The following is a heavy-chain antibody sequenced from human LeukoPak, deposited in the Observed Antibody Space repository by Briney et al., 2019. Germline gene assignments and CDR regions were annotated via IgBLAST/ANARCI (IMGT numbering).Heavy chain of an antibody. V-gene: IGHV3-9*01. D-gene: IGHD3-10*01. CDR2: ISWNSGSI. CDR1: GFTFDDYA. CDR3: AKDPGKLLWFGYYYGMDV. J-gene: IGHJ6*02. Sequence: PGGSLRLSCAASGFTFDDYAMPWVRQAPGKGLEWVSGISWNSGSIGYADSVKGRFTISRDNAKNSLYLQMNSLRAEDTALYYCAKDPGKLLWFGYYYGMDVWGQGTTVTVSS.